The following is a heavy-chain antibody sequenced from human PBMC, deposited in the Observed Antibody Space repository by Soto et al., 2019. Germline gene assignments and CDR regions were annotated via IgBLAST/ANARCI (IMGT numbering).Heavy chain of an antibody. CDR2: INHSGST. CDR3: ARGTIVVPAAI. J-gene: IGHJ6*02. Sequence: SETLSLTCAVYGGSLSGYYWSWIRQPPGKGLEWIGEINHSGSTNYNPSLKSRVTISVDTSKNQFSLKLSSVTAADTAVYYCARGTIVVPAAIWGQGTTATVSS. CDR1: GGSLSGYY. V-gene: IGHV4-34*01. D-gene: IGHD2-2*01.